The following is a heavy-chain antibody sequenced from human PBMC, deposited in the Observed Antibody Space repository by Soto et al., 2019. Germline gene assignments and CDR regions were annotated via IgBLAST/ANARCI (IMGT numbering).Heavy chain of an antibody. CDR2: MSNSGST. CDR3: ARHMDYNILTGYFD. CDR1: GGSTSSSIHY. Sequence: QLQLQESGPALVRPSETLSLNCVVSGGSTSSSIHYWGWIRQPPGKGLEWIGSMSNSGSTHYNPSLQSRVNISADKSKNQFSLTLTTVTPADTAVYFCARHMDYNILTGYFDWGQGTLVTVSS. J-gene: IGHJ4*02. V-gene: IGHV4-39*01. D-gene: IGHD3-9*01.